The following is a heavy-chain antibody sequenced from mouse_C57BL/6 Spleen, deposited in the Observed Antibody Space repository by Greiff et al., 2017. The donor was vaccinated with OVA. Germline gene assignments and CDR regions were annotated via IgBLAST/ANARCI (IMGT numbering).Heavy chain of an antibody. D-gene: IGHD2-4*01. CDR1: GYTFTSYW. CDR2: IYPSDSET. V-gene: IGHV1-61*01. J-gene: IGHJ2*01. CDR3: ARREGYDYGGNYFDY. Sequence: QVQLQQPGAELVRPGSSVKLSCKASGYTFTSYWMDWVKQRPGQGLEWIGNIYPSDSETHYNQKFKDKATLTVDKSSSTAYMQLSSLTSEDSAVYYCARREGYDYGGNYFDYWGQGTTLTVSS.